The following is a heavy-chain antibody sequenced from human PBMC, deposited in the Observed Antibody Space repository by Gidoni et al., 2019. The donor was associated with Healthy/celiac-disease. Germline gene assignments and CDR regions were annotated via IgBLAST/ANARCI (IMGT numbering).Heavy chain of an antibody. CDR3: ARGGRDYRLHY. CDR1: GFTFSSYS. Sequence: EVQLVESGGGLVQPGGSLRLSCAASGFTFSSYSMNWVRQAPGKGLEWVSYISSSSRTIYDADSVKGRFTISRDNAKNSLYLQMNSLRAEDTAVYYCARGGRDYRLHYWGQGTLVTVSS. CDR2: ISSSSRTI. D-gene: IGHD1-26*01. J-gene: IGHJ4*02. V-gene: IGHV3-48*01.